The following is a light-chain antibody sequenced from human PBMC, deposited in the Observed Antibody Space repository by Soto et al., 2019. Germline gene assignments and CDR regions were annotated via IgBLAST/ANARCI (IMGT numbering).Light chain of an antibody. V-gene: IGKV1-39*01. CDR2: SAS. Sequence: DIQMTQSPSSLSASVGDRVTITCRASRSINTYVNWYRQRPGKAPELLIYSASSLHFGVPSRFSGSWAGTDCTFTINSLLPEDLAIYYCQQTYSTPRTFGQGTKVDIK. CDR1: RSINTY. CDR3: QQTYSTPRT. J-gene: IGKJ1*01.